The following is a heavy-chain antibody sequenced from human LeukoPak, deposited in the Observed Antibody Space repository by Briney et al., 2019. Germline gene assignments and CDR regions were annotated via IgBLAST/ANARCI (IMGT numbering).Heavy chain of an antibody. D-gene: IGHD2-2*01. CDR1: GYTSTSYG. CDR3: ATIGYCSSTSCRGVNY. CDR2: ISAYNGNT. V-gene: IGHV1-18*01. Sequence: GASVKVSCKASGYTSTSYGISWVRQAPGQGLEWMGWISAYNGNTNYAQKLQGRVTMTTDTSTSTAYMELRSLRSDDTAVYYCATIGYCSSTSCRGVNYWGQGTLVTVSS. J-gene: IGHJ4*02.